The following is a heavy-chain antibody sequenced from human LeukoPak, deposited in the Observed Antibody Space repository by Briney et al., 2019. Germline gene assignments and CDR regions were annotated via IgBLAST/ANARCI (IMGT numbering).Heavy chain of an antibody. CDR1: GVIFSSYA. D-gene: IGHD2-2*01. CDR3: AGQARPGAAEGAFDI. Sequence: PGRSLRLSCAASGVIFSSYAIHWVRQAPGKGLEWVAVISYDGGNDYYRDSVKGRFTISRENAKNSFYLQMNSLTVGDTAVYYCAGQARPGAAEGAFDIWGQGTMVTVSS. CDR2: ISYDGGND. V-gene: IGHV3-30*03. J-gene: IGHJ3*02.